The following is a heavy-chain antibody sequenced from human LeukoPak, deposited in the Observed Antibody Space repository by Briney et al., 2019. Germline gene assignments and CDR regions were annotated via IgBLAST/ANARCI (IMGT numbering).Heavy chain of an antibody. J-gene: IGHJ4*02. CDR3: ARDLTGGKLDWVY. D-gene: IGHD4-23*01. CDR2: INPIFGTA. V-gene: IGHV1-69*05. CDR1: GGTFSSYA. Sequence: SSVKVSCKASGGTFSSYAISWVRQAPGQGLEWMGGINPIFGTANYAQKFQGRVTITTDESTSTAYMELSSLRSEDTAVYYCARDLTGGKLDWVYWGQGTLVTVSS.